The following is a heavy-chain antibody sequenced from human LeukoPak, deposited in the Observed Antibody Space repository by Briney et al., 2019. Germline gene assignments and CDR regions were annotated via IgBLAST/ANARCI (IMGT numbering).Heavy chain of an antibody. CDR3: ARDAYYYDSSGENWFDP. D-gene: IGHD3-22*01. J-gene: IGHJ5*02. Sequence: PGGSLRLSCAASGFTFSSYAMSWVRQAPGKGLEWVSAISGSGGSTYYADSVKGRFTISRDNSKNTLYLQMNSLRAEDTAVYYCARDAYYYDSSGENWFDPWGQGTLVTVSS. CDR1: GFTFSSYA. V-gene: IGHV3-23*01. CDR2: ISGSGGST.